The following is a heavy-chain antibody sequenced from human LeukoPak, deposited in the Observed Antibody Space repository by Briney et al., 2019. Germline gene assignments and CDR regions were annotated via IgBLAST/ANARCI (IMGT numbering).Heavy chain of an antibody. V-gene: IGHV3-21*01. Sequence: PGGSLRLSCAASGFTFSSYWMNWVRQAPGKGLEWVSSISSSSSYIYYADSVKGRFTISRDNAKNSLYLQMNSLRAEDTAVYYCARDRSSGWYQYFDYWGQGTLVTVSS. CDR2: ISSSSSYI. CDR1: GFTFSSYW. J-gene: IGHJ4*02. CDR3: ARDRSSGWYQYFDY. D-gene: IGHD6-19*01.